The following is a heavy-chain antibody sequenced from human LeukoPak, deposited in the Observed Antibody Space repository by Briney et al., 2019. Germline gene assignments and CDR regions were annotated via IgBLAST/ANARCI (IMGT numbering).Heavy chain of an antibody. Sequence: SVKVSCKASGGTFSSYAISWVRQAPGQGLEWMGRIIPIFGTANYAQKFQGRVTMTTDTSTSTAYMELRSLRSDDTAVYYCARGKSIAAAGILLGMDVWGKGTTVTVSS. D-gene: IGHD6-13*01. CDR2: IIPIFGTA. J-gene: IGHJ6*03. V-gene: IGHV1-69*05. CDR1: GGTFSSYA. CDR3: ARGKSIAAAGILLGMDV.